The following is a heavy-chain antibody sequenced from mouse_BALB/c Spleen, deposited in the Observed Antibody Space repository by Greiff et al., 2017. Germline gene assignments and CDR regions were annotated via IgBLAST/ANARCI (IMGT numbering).Heavy chain of an antibody. Sequence: EVKLMESGPELVKPGASVKISRKASGYSFTGYFMNWVKQSHGKSLEWIGRINPYNGDTFYNQKFKGKATLTVDKSSSTAHMELLSLTSEDSAVYYCGRFYDGYSYAMDYWGQGTSVTVSS. V-gene: IGHV1-37*01. CDR2: INPYNGDT. CDR1: GYSFTGYF. J-gene: IGHJ4*01. D-gene: IGHD2-3*01. CDR3: GRFYDGYSYAMDY.